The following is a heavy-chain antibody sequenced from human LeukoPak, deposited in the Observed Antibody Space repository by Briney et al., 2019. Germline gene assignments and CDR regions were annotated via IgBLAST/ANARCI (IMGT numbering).Heavy chain of an antibody. V-gene: IGHV3-30*18. CDR3: AKSLGYCSGGGCSHFDY. Sequence: GGSLRLSCAASGFTFSSYGMHWVRQAPGKGLEWVALISYDGSNKYYADSVKGRFTISRDNSKSTLYLQMNSLRAEDTAVYYCAKSLGYCSGGGCSHFDYWGQGTLVTVSS. CDR1: GFTFSSYG. CDR2: ISYDGSNK. J-gene: IGHJ4*02. D-gene: IGHD2-15*01.